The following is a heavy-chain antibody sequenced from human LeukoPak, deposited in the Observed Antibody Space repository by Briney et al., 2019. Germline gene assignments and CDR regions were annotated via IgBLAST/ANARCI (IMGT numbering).Heavy chain of an antibody. V-gene: IGHV3-21*01. J-gene: IGHJ4*02. D-gene: IGHD1-1*01. Sequence: GGSLRLSCAASGFTFSSYTMHRIRQAPGKGLEWVSSISGSNSYIFYADSVKGRFTVSRDNAKDSLYLQVNSLRAEDTAVYYCARALTTLTYEGYWGQGTLVTVSS. CDR2: ISGSNSYI. CDR1: GFTFSSYT. CDR3: ARALTTLTYEGY.